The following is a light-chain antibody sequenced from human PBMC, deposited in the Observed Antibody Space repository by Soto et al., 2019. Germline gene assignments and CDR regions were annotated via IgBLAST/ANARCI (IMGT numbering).Light chain of an antibody. J-gene: IGKJ1*01. CDR2: DAS. V-gene: IGKV1-5*01. CDR3: EVSDCYSEG. Sequence: EIEMTQSPTNLSASGGDRVNITCRASQSISSWLAWYQQRPGKAPKLLIYDASSLQSGVPSRFSGSGSGTEFTLTISVLQPDHFATYNCEVSDCYSEGLGEGTKVDIK. CDR1: QSISSW.